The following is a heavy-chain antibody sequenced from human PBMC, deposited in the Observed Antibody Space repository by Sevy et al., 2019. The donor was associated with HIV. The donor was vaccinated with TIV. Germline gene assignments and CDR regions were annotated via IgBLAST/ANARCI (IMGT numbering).Heavy chain of an antibody. Sequence: GGSLRLSCEVSGFNVNNYGMHWVRQAPGKGLEWVAMVPYDGSKDHYVDSVKGRFTISRDYSENTLYLQMNNLRVEDTAVYYCARDHNTGWCNWFDPWGQGTLVTVSS. J-gene: IGHJ5*02. V-gene: IGHV3-30*02. CDR1: GFNVNNYG. D-gene: IGHD3-9*01. CDR2: VPYDGSKD. CDR3: ARDHNTGWCNWFDP.